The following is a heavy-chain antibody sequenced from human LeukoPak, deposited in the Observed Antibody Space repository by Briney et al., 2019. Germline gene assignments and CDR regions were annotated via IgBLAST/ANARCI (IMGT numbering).Heavy chain of an antibody. Sequence: SETLSLTCTVSGGSISSYYWSWIRQPPGKGLEWIWYIYYSGTTNYNPSLKSRVTISVDTSKNQFSLKLSSVTAADTAVYYCARGVYIAAAQYGYWGQGTLVTVSS. CDR3: ARGVYIAAAQYGY. V-gene: IGHV4-59*01. CDR1: GGSISSYY. J-gene: IGHJ4*02. D-gene: IGHD6-13*01. CDR2: IYYSGTT.